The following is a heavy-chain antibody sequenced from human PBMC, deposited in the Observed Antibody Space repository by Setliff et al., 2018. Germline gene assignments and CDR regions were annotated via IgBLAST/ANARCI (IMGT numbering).Heavy chain of an antibody. Sequence: PSETLSLTCTVSGASISSGTYYWAWIRQPPGKGLEWIATVYHRGSTDYKPSLKSRATISVDTSKNQFSLKLISMTAADTAVYYCARGRNVAARLLDSWGQGTLVTVSS. J-gene: IGHJ4*02. CDR2: VYHRGST. CDR3: ARGRNVAARLLDS. V-gene: IGHV4-39*07. CDR1: GASISSGTYY. D-gene: IGHD6-6*01.